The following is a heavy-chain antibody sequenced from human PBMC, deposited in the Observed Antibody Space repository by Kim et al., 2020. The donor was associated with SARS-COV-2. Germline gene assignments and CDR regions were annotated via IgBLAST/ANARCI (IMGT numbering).Heavy chain of an antibody. CDR1: GFTFSSYE. D-gene: IGHD3-3*01. CDR3: ARTRRSTIFGVVIKKISRESEHYYDYGMDV. Sequence: GGSLRLSCAASGFTFSSYEMNWVRQAPGKGLEWVSYISSSGSTIYYADSVKGRFTISRDNAKNSLYLQMNSLRAEDTAVYYCARTRRSTIFGVVIKKISRESEHYYDYGMDVWGQGTTVTVSS. J-gene: IGHJ6*02. V-gene: IGHV3-48*03. CDR2: ISSSGSTI.